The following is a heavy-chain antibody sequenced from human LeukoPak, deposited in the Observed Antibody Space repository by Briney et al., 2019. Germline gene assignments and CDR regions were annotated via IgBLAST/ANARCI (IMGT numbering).Heavy chain of an antibody. Sequence: GGSLRLSCAASGFTFSNYGMHWVRQAPGKGLEWVAVIWFDGSQKDYADSVKGRFTISRDTSRNTLYLQMNSLRAEDTAVYYCASQNRYCSSTNCFFDYWGQGTLVTVSS. CDR2: IWFDGSQK. CDR1: GFTFSNYG. D-gene: IGHD2-2*01. CDR3: ASQNRYCSSTNCFFDY. V-gene: IGHV3-33*01. J-gene: IGHJ4*02.